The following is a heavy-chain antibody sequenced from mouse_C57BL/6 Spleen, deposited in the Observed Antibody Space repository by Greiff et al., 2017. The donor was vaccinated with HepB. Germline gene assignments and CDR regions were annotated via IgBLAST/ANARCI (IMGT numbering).Heavy chain of an antibody. CDR3: TRDRGAYGNYIFAY. J-gene: IGHJ3*01. D-gene: IGHD2-1*01. CDR1: GFTFSSYA. V-gene: IGHV5-9-1*02. CDR2: ISSGGDYI. Sequence: EVQGVESGEGLVKPGGSLKLSCAASGFTFSSYAMSWVRQTPEKRLEWVAYISSGGDYIYYADTVKGRFTISRDNARNTLYLQMSSLKSEDTAMYYCTRDRGAYGNYIFAYWGQGTLVTVSA.